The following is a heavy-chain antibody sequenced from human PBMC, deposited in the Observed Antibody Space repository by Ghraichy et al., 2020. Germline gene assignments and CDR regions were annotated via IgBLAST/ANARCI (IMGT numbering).Heavy chain of an antibody. J-gene: IGHJ6*02. Sequence: GGSLRLSCAASGFTFRDSGMHWVRQAPGKGLAWVAVICHDGSHKYYAESVTGRFTISRDNAKNTLYLQMNSLRAEDTAVYYCARGQCNYDILTGYCNPEKNGVDVWGQGTTVTVSS. CDR2: ICHDGSHK. CDR3: ARGQCNYDILTGYCNPEKNGVDV. D-gene: IGHD3-9*01. V-gene: IGHV3-33*01. CDR1: GFTFRDSG.